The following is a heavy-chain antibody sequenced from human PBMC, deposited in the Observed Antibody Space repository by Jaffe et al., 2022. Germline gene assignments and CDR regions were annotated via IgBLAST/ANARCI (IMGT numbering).Heavy chain of an antibody. Sequence: QVQLQESGPGLVKPSETLSLTCAVSGYSISSGYYWGWIRQPPGKGLEWIGSIYHSGSTYYNPSLKSRVTISVDTSKNQFSLKLSSVTAADTAVYYCATGNDAFDIWGQGTMVTVSS. CDR2: IYHSGST. CDR1: GYSISSGYY. CDR3: ATGNDAFDI. J-gene: IGHJ3*02. V-gene: IGHV4-38-2*01.